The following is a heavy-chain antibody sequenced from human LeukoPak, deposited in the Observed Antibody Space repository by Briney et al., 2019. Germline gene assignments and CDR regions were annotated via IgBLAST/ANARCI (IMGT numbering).Heavy chain of an antibody. CDR1: GFTFSSYS. V-gene: IGHV3-48*04. D-gene: IGHD1-26*01. Sequence: PGGSLRLSCAASGFTFSSYSMNWVRQAPGKGLEWVSYISSTSTTIYYADSVKGRFTISRDNAENSLYMQMNSLRAEDTAVYYCARDRYSIDYWGQGTLVTVSS. CDR2: ISSTSTTI. J-gene: IGHJ4*02. CDR3: ARDRYSIDY.